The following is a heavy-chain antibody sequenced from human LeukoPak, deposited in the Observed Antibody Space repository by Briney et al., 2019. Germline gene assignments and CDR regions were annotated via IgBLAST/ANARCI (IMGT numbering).Heavy chain of an antibody. CDR2: IYYSGST. D-gene: IGHD5-12*01. J-gene: IGHJ5*02. Sequence: PSETLSLTCTVSGGSISSGSYHWSWIRQPPGKGLEWIGTIYYSGSTYYNLSLKSRVTISVDTSKNQFSLKLSSVTAADTAVYYCAREGYSGYDSLDPWGQGTLVTVSS. CDR3: AREGYSGYDSLDP. CDR1: GGSISSGSYH. V-gene: IGHV4-39*07.